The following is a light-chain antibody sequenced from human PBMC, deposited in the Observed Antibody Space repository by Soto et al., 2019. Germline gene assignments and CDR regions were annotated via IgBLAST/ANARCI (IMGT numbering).Light chain of an antibody. J-gene: IGLJ1*01. Sequence: QSVLTQPPSASGTPGQTVTISCYGSSSNMGSNTVHWFQQFPGTAPKLLIYTSDQRPSGVPDRFSGSNSGTSASLAISGLQSEDEADYYCAVWDDSLNGHVFGAGTKVTVL. V-gene: IGLV1-44*01. CDR3: AVWDDSLNGHV. CDR2: TSD. CDR1: SSNMGSNT.